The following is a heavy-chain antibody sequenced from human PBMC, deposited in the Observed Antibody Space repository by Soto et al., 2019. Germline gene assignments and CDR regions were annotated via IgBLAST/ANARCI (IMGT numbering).Heavy chain of an antibody. V-gene: IGHV1-8*01. CDR2: INPNSGNT. Sequence: QVQLVQSGAEVQKPGASVKVSCKASGYTFSSYDINWVRQAPGQGLEWIGWINPNSGNTVYAQRFQGRITMTGNTSIGTAYMELSGLRSEDTAVYYCAREDFNDEHFALWGRGTLVTVSS. CDR3: AREDFNDEHFAL. CDR1: GYTFSSYD. J-gene: IGHJ2*01.